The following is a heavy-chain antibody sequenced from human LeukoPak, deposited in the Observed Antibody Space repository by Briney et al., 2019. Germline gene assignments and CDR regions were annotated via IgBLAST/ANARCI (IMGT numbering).Heavy chain of an antibody. CDR1: GFTFSSYD. CDR3: ARALKYCSSTSCYIGYYYYYMDV. Sequence: GGALRLSCAASGFTFSSYDMHWVRQATGKGLEWVSAIGTAGDTYYPGSVKGRFTISRENAKNSLYLQMNSLRAGDTAVYYCARALKYCSSTSCYIGYYYYYMDVWGKGTTVTVSS. V-gene: IGHV3-13*01. CDR2: IGTAGDT. J-gene: IGHJ6*03. D-gene: IGHD2-2*02.